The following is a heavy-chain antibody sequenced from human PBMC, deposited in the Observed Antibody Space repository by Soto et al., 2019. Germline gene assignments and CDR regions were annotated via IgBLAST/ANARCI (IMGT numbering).Heavy chain of an antibody. J-gene: IGHJ6*02. CDR2: IHYSGSV. V-gene: IGHV4-30-4*01. D-gene: IGHD2-21*02. Sequence: SETLSLTCTVSGGSISVEHYHWTWIRQPPGKGLEWIGYIHYSGSVYYNPSLQSRLSMSVDTSKNLFSLKLASVTAADTAVYFCVREDAGGDRDYYGLDVWGQGTTVTVSS. CDR1: GGSISVEHYH. CDR3: VREDAGGDRDYYGLDV.